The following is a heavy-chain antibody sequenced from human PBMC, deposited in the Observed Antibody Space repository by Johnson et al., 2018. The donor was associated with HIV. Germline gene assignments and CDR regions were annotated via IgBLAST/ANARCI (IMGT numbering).Heavy chain of an antibody. CDR2: ISYDGSNK. CDR1: GFTFSSYA. Sequence: VQLVESGGGVVRPGGSLRLSCAASGFTFSSYAMHWVRQAPGKGLEWVAVISYDGSNKYYADSVKGRFTISRDNSKNTLYLQMNSLKTEDTAIYCCTTDANWNYGQGAFDVWGQGTTVTVSS. J-gene: IGHJ3*01. V-gene: IGHV3-30*04. CDR3: TTDANWNYGQGAFDV. D-gene: IGHD1-7*01.